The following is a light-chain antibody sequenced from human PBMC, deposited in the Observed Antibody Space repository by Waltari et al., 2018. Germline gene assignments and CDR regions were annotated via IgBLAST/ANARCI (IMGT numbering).Light chain of an antibody. CDR3: QHYLRLPLT. J-gene: IGKJ1*01. V-gene: IGKV3-20*01. CDR2: GAS. CDR1: QSVTRA. Sequence: EIVLTQSPGTLSLSPGESATLSCRTSQSVTRALSWYQQKPGQAHRLLIYGASNRATGIPDRFSGSGYGTDFSLTISSLEPEDFAVYYCQHYLRLPLTFGQGTKVEVK.